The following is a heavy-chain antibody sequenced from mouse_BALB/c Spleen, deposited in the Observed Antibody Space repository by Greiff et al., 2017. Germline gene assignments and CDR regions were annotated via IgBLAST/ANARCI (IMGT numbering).Heavy chain of an antibody. CDR2: IWTGGGT. V-gene: IGHV2-9-2*01. J-gene: IGHJ4*01. CDR3: VRDMDYGPYAMDY. CDR1: GFSLTSYD. Sequence: QVQLQQSGPGLVAPSQSLSITCTVSGFSLTSYDISWIRQPPGKGLEWLGVIWTGGGTNYNSAFMSRLSISKDNSKSQVFLKMNSLQTDDTAIYYCVRDMDYGPYAMDYWGQGTSVTVSS. D-gene: IGHD1-2*01.